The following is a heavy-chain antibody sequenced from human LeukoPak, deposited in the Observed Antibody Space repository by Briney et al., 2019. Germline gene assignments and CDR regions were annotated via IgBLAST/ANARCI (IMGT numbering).Heavy chain of an antibody. J-gene: IGHJ6*03. D-gene: IGHD6-13*01. CDR1: GYTFTGYY. Sequence: ASVKVSCKASGYTFTGYYMHWVRQAPGQGLEWMGWINPNSGGTNYAQKFQGRVTMTRDTSISTAYMELSRLRSDDTAVYYCAKGPGWGIAGIDYYYYYMDVWGKGTTVTISS. CDR2: INPNSGGT. V-gene: IGHV1-2*02. CDR3: AKGPGWGIAGIDYYYYYMDV.